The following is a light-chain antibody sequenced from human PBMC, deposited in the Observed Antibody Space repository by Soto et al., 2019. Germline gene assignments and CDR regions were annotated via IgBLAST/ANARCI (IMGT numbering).Light chain of an antibody. CDR3: QQYGSSPRT. V-gene: IGKV3-20*01. J-gene: IGKJ1*01. CDR1: QSVSSY. Sequence: PVEIATLSCRASQSVSSYLAWYQQKAGQAPRLLIYDASNRATGIPARFSGSVSGTDFTLTISRLEPEDFAVYYCQQYGSSPRTFGQGTKVDIK. CDR2: DAS.